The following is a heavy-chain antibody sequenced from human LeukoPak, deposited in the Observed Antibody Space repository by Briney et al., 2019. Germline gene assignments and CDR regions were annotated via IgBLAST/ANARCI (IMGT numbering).Heavy chain of an antibody. V-gene: IGHV3-64*01. J-gene: IGHJ4*02. Sequence: GGSLRLSCAASGFTFRTYWMSWVRQAPGKGLEYVSAISSNGGSTYYANSVKGRFTISRDNSKNTLYLQMGSLRAEDMAVYYCASGRGVPSYWGQGTLVTVSS. CDR1: GFTFRTYW. D-gene: IGHD3-10*01. CDR3: ASGRGVPSY. CDR2: ISSNGGST.